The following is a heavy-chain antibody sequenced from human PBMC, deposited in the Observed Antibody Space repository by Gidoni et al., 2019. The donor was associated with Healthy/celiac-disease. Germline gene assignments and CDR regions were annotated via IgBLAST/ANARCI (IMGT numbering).Heavy chain of an antibody. J-gene: IGHJ6*02. CDR3: AKGPSGDYSHYYYGMDV. Sequence: EVQLLESGGGLVQPGGSLRLSCAASGFTFSSYAMSWVRQAPGKGLEWVSAISGSGGSTYYADSVKGRFTISRDNSKNTLYLQMNSLRAEDTAVYYCAKGPSGDYSHYYYGMDVWGQGTTVTVSS. CDR2: ISGSGGST. CDR1: GFTFSSYA. D-gene: IGHD4-17*01. V-gene: IGHV3-23*01.